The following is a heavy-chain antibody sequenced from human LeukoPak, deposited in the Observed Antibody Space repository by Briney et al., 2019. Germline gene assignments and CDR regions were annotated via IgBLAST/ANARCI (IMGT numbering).Heavy chain of an antibody. V-gene: IGHV4-34*01. CDR3: ARFSAMAGRNSYFDL. CDR1: GGSFSGYY. Sequence: PSETLSLTCAVYGGSFSGYYWSWIRQPPGKGLEWIGEINHSGSTNYNPSLKSRVTISVDTSKNQFSLKLSSVTAAGTAVYYCARFSAMAGRNSYFDLWGRGTLVTVSS. CDR2: INHSGST. J-gene: IGHJ2*01. D-gene: IGHD5-18*01.